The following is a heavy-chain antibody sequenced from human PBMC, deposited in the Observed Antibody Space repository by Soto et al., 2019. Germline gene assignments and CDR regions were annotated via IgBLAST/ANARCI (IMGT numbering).Heavy chain of an antibody. CDR1: GFTFSNYA. D-gene: IGHD3-10*01. V-gene: IGHV3-23*01. CDR3: AKNNMGYYLDY. Sequence: EVQVLESGGGLVQPGGSLRLSCAASGFTFSNYAMSWVRQAPGKGLEWVLSISGSGGTTYYADSVKGRLTLSRDNSKNTLYLQMNSLRVEDTAVYYCAKNNMGYYLDYWGQGTLVTVSS. CDR2: ISGSGGTT. J-gene: IGHJ4*02.